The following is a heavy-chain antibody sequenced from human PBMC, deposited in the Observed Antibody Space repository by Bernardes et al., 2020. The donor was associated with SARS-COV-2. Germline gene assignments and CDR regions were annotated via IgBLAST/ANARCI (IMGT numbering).Heavy chain of an antibody. J-gene: IGHJ4*02. Sequence: ASVKVSCKAFGYSLRSYGISWVRQAPGQGLEWMGFVNPVGGGTSYAPKFQGRITLTRDTSSSTVYMELSSLRSEDTALYYCAKNTGSYGALDFWGQGTLVTVSS. D-gene: IGHD1-26*01. CDR3: AKNTGSYGALDF. CDR1: GYSLRSYG. V-gene: IGHV1-46*01. CDR2: VNPVGGGT.